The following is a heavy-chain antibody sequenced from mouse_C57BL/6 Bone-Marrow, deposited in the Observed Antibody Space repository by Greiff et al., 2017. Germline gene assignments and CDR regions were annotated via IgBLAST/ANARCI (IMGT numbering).Heavy chain of an antibody. CDR1: GYAFSSSW. J-gene: IGHJ3*01. Sequence: VQLVQSGPELVKPGASVKFSCKASGYAFSSSWMNWVKQRPGQGLEWIGRIYPGDGSTNYNGKFKGKATLPVDKSSSTAYMQLSSLTSEYSAVYFCARTFFAYWGQGTLVTVSA. CDR2: IYPGDGST. CDR3: ARTFFAY. V-gene: IGHV1-82*01.